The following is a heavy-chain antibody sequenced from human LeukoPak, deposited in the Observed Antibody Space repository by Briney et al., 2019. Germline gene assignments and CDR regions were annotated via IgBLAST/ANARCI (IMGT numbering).Heavy chain of an antibody. CDR1: GFTFSSYW. V-gene: IGHV3-7*01. CDR2: IKQDGSEK. Sequence: GGSLRLSCAASGFTFSSYWMSWVRQAPGKGLEWVANIKQDGSEKYYVDSVKGRFTISRDNAKNSLYLQMNSLRAEDTAVYYCARTSSSSWENWFDPWGQGTLVTVSS. CDR3: ARTSSSSWENWFDP. J-gene: IGHJ5*02. D-gene: IGHD6-13*01.